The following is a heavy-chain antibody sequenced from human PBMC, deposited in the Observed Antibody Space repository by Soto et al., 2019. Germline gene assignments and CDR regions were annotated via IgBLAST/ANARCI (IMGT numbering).Heavy chain of an antibody. J-gene: IGHJ6*02. CDR2: IIPIFGTA. CDR3: ASIEIGFIAAAGTVPSYYYGMDV. CDR1: GGTFSSYA. Sequence: SVKVSCKASGGTFSSYAISWVRQAPGQGLEWMGGIIPIFGTANYAQKFQGRVTITADESTSTAYMELSSLRSEDTAVYYCASIEIGFIAAAGTVPSYYYGMDVWGQGTTVTVSS. D-gene: IGHD6-13*01. V-gene: IGHV1-69*13.